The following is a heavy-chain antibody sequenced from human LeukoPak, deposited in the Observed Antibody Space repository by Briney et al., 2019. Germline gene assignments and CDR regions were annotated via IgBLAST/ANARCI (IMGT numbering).Heavy chain of an antibody. J-gene: IGHJ4*02. Sequence: GGSLRLSCAASGFTVSSNYMSWVRQAPGKGLEWVSVIYSGGSTYYADSVKGRFTISRDNSKNTLYLQMNSLRAEDTAVYYCAKAPSFGPYYFDYWGQGTLVTVSS. CDR2: IYSGGST. V-gene: IGHV3-66*02. D-gene: IGHD3-3*01. CDR3: AKAPSFGPYYFDY. CDR1: GFTVSSNY.